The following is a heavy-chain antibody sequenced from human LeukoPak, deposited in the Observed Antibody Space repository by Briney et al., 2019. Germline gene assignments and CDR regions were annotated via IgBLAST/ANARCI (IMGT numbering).Heavy chain of an antibody. Sequence: GASVKVSCKASGYTFTSYGISWVRQAPGQGLEWMGWISAYNGNTNYAQKLQGRVTMTTDTSTSTAYMELRSLRSDDTAVYYCARRLPGYSSGWYDYWGQGTLVTVSS. V-gene: IGHV1-18*01. CDR1: GYTFTSYG. D-gene: IGHD6-19*01. CDR3: ARRLPGYSSGWYDY. J-gene: IGHJ4*02. CDR2: ISAYNGNT.